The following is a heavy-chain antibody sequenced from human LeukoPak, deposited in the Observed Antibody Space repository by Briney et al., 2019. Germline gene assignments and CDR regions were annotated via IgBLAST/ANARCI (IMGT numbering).Heavy chain of an antibody. CDR1: GGSISSYY. J-gene: IGHJ5*02. Sequence: SETLSLTCTVSGGSISSYYWSWIRQSPGKGLEWLGYIYYTGSTNYNPSLKSRVTISADTSKNQFSLKLSSVTAADTAVYYCARHGDPPFYAGRESNWFDPWGQGTLVIVSS. V-gene: IGHV4-59*08. CDR2: IYYTGST. D-gene: IGHD3-3*02. CDR3: ARHGDPPFYAGRESNWFDP.